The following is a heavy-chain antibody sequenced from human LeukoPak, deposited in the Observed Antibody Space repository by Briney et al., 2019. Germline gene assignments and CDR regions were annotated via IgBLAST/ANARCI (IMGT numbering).Heavy chain of an antibody. D-gene: IGHD2-2*01. J-gene: IGHJ4*02. CDR1: GFTFSSYW. V-gene: IGHV3-74*01. Sequence: PGGSLRLSCAASGFTFSSYWMHWIRQAPGKGLVWVSRINTDGSSTSYADSVRGRFTISRDKAKNSLYLQMNSLRAEDTALYYCVKDFGQTTAAIAYWGQGTLVTVSS. CDR3: VKDFGQTTAAIAY. CDR2: INTDGSST.